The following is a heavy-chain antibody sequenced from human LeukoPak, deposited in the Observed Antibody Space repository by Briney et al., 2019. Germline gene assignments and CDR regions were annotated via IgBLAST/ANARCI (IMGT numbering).Heavy chain of an antibody. V-gene: IGHV4-39*01. J-gene: IGHJ5*02. D-gene: IGHD3-10*01. CDR3: AILGTGSS. Sequence: SHTQSLTCTVSGGSISSLTYHWAWGRQPPARGLEWIGTIYYRGSTYYNPSLKSRVTISVDTSNNQFSLRLSSVTAADTAVYYCAILGTGSSWGQGTLVTVSS. CDR2: IYYRGST. CDR1: GGSISSLTYH.